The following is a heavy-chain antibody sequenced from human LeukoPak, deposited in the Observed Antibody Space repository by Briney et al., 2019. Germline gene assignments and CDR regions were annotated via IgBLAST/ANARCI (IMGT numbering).Heavy chain of an antibody. V-gene: IGHV4-61*02. CDR1: GGSISSGSYY. CDR2: IYITGST. CDR3: ARGSRRSYFDY. Sequence: SQTLSLTCTVSGGSISSGSYYCSWIQQPAGQGLEWIGRIYITGSTTYSPSLKSRVTMSIDTSKNQFSLNLSSVTAADTAVYFCARGSRRSYFDYWGPGALVLVSS. J-gene: IGHJ4*02.